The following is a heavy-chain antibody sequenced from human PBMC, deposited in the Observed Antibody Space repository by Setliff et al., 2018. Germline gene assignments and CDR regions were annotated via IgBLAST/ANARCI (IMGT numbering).Heavy chain of an antibody. V-gene: IGHV3-33*08. J-gene: IGHJ4*02. Sequence: PGESLKISCAASGFTFSTYRMHWVRQAPGKGLEWVAVIWDDGVKKYHADSVKGRFTISRDNSKNTLYLQMNSLRPEDTAVYYCARTCSGSGCYAGLESWGQGTQVTVPQ. CDR3: ARTCSGSGCYAGLES. D-gene: IGHD2-15*01. CDR2: IWDDGVKK. CDR1: GFTFSTYR.